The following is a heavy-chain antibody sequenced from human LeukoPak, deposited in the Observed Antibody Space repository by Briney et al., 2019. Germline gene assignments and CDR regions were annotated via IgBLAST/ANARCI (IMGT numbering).Heavy chain of an antibody. CDR2: ITGSGGGT. J-gene: IGHJ4*02. CDR1: GFTFSNYA. CDR3: AKWGDYDVLTGYYDPDY. Sequence: PGGSLRLSCAASGFTFSNYAMSWVGQAPGKGLEWVSAITGSGGGTYYADSVKGRFTISRDNSKNTLYLQMNSLRAEDTAVYYCAKWGDYDVLTGYYDPDYWGQGTLVTVSS. D-gene: IGHD3-9*01. V-gene: IGHV3-23*01.